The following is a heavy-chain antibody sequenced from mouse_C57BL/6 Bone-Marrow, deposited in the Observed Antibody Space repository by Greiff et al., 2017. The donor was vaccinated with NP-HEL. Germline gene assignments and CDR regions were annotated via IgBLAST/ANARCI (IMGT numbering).Heavy chain of an antibody. D-gene: IGHD2-1*01. CDR3: ARHGNYVPFDY. CDR2: ISNGGGST. J-gene: IGHJ2*01. CDR1: GFTFSDYY. V-gene: IGHV5-12*01. Sequence: DVKLVESGGGLVQPGGSLKLSCAASGFTFSDYYMYWVRQTPEQRLEWVAYISNGGGSTYYPDTVKGRFTISRDNAKNTLYLQMSRLKSEDTAMYYCARHGNYVPFDYWGQGTTLTVSS.